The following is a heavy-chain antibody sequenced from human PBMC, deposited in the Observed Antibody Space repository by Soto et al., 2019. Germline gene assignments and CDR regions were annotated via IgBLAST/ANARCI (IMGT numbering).Heavy chain of an antibody. J-gene: IGHJ6*02. D-gene: IGHD3-9*01. CDR3: ARDELVPYYYYGMDV. CDR1: GGPISSYY. V-gene: IGHV4-4*07. CDR2: IYTSGST. Sequence: SETLSLTCTVSGGPISSYYWSWIRQPAGKGLEWIGRIYTSGSTNYNPSLKSRVTMSVDTSKNQFSLKLSSVTAADTAVYYCARDELVPYYYYGMDVWGQGTTVTVSS.